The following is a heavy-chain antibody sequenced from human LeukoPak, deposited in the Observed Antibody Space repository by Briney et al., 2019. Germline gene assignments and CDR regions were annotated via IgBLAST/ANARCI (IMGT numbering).Heavy chain of an antibody. CDR2: ISGSGGST. CDR3: AKDWSAAAGWDAFDI. CDR1: GFAFRSYA. J-gene: IGHJ3*02. D-gene: IGHD6-13*01. V-gene: IGHV3-23*01. Sequence: GGSLRLSCAASGFAFRSYAMSWVRQAPGKGLEWVSAISGSGGSTYYADSVRGRFTVSRDNSKNTLYLQLNSLRAEDTAVYYCAKDWSAAAGWDAFDIWGQGTMVTVSS.